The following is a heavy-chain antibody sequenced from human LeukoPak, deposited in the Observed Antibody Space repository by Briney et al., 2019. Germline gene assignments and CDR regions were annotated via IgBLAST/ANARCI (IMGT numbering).Heavy chain of an antibody. Sequence: SETLSLTCTVSGGSISSYYWSWIRQPPGKGLEWIGSIYHSGSTYYNPSLKSRVTISVDTSKNQFSLKLSSVTAADTAVYYCARASEVATISGFDYWGQGTLVTVSS. CDR2: IYHSGST. V-gene: IGHV4-38-2*02. D-gene: IGHD5-24*01. CDR3: ARASEVATISGFDY. J-gene: IGHJ4*02. CDR1: GGSISSYY.